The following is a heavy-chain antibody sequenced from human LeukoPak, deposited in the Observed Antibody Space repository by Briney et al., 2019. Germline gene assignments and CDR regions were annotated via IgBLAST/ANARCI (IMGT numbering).Heavy chain of an antibody. D-gene: IGHD3-16*01. V-gene: IGHV4-59*08. CDR1: GGSISGTYY. J-gene: IGHJ3*01. CDR2: IFYTGTT. Sequence: SVNLSLTCTVSGGSISGTYYGSWVRQPPGKGLEWIGYIFYTGTTDSNPSLKSRVTISLDTSKNQFSLNLSSVTAAATAVYYCARRWVYDKRAFDAWGQGTMVTVSS. CDR3: ARRWVYDKRAFDA.